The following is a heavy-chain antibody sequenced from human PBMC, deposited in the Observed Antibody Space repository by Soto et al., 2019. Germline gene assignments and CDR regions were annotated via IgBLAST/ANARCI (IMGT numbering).Heavy chain of an antibody. J-gene: IGHJ6*02. D-gene: IGHD3-3*01. V-gene: IGHV1-8*01. CDR1: GYTFTSYD. Sequence: ASVKVSCTASGYTFTSYDINGARQATGQGLEWMGWMNPNSGNTGYAQKFQGRVTMTRNTSISTAYMELSSLRSEDTAVYYCARGRFDTIFGVVIVSANYYGMDVWGQGTTVTVSS. CDR2: MNPNSGNT. CDR3: ARGRFDTIFGVVIVSANYYGMDV.